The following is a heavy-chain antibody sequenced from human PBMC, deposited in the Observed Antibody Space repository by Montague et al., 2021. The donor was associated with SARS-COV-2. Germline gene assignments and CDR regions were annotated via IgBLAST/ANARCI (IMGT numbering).Heavy chain of an antibody. CDR2: IYYSGST. V-gene: IGHV4-39*01. CDR3: ARRGWFGELL. J-gene: IGHJ4*02. Sequence: SETLSLTYSVSGGPISSSSNYWGWIRQPPGKGLEWIGNIYYSGSTHYKSSLKSRVTISVDTSKNQFSLKLSSVTAADTAVYYCARRGWFGELLWGQGTLVTVSS. D-gene: IGHD3-10*01. CDR1: GGPISSSSNY.